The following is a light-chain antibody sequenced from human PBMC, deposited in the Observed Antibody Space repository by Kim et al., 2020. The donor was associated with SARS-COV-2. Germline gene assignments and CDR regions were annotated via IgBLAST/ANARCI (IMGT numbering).Light chain of an antibody. J-gene: IGLJ3*02. CDR3: AAWDDSLSGTV. CDR1: SSNIGSNY. V-gene: IGLV1-47*01. CDR2: RNN. Sequence: ELTQPPSASGTPGQRVTISCSGSSSNIGSNYVYWYQQLPGTAPKLLIYRNNQRPSGVPDRFSGSKSGTSASLAISGLRSEDEADYYCAAWDDSLSGTVFGGGTQLTVL.